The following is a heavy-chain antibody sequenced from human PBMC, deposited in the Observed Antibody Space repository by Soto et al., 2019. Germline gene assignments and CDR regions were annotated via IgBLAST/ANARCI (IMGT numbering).Heavy chain of an antibody. V-gene: IGHV3-21*01. CDR2: IGRRSDI. D-gene: IGHD2-2*01. CDR3: VSDEHAWPLASGLDV. Sequence: GGSLRLSCEASGFSFSTYSMHWVRQAPGKGLEWVSSIGRRSDIYYADSVKGRFTISRDNAKNSVSLHMNSLSDEDTAAYYCVSDEHAWPLASGLDVWGQGTKVTVYS. CDR1: GFSFSTYS. J-gene: IGHJ6*02.